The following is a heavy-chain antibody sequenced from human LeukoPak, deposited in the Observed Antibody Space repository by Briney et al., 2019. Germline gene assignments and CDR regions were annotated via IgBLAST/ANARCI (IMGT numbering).Heavy chain of an antibody. D-gene: IGHD1-1*01. V-gene: IGHV5-51*01. Sequence: GESLKISCEGSGYSFTSYSIGWVRQMPGKGLEWMGIIYPGDSDTRYSPSFQGQVTISADKSISTAYLHWSSLKASDTAIYYCTRHTSNYYGMDVWGQGTTVTVSS. CDR1: GYSFTSYS. J-gene: IGHJ6*02. CDR2: IYPGDSDT. CDR3: TRHTSNYYGMDV.